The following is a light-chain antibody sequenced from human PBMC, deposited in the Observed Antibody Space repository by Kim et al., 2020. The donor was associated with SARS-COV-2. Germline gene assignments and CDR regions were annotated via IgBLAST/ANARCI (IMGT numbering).Light chain of an antibody. Sequence: ASVGDRVTITCRASQSMSTYLNWYQQKPGKAPKLLIYAASTLQSGVPSRFSGSGSGTDFTLTISSLQPEDFASYYCQQSYSTPLTFGRGTKVDIK. CDR2: AAS. V-gene: IGKV1-39*01. J-gene: IGKJ4*01. CDR1: QSMSTY. CDR3: QQSYSTPLT.